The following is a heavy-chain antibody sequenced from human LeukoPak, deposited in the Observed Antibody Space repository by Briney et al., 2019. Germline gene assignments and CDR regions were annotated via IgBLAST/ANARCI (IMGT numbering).Heavy chain of an antibody. CDR3: ATETIGRHYDY. J-gene: IGHJ4*02. Sequence: GGSLRLSCAASGFTFSSCGFNWVRQAPGKGLEWVSSIGPTGTDRYYADPVRGRFTIPRDNAKNSMYLQMDSLRDEDTAVYYCATETIGRHYDYWGQGTLLTVSS. CDR1: GFTFSSCG. CDR2: IGPTGTDR. D-gene: IGHD1-14*01. V-gene: IGHV3-21*01.